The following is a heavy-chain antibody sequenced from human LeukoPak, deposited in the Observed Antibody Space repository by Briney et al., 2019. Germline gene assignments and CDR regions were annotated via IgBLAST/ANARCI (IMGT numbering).Heavy chain of an antibody. CDR1: GFTFSSFW. J-gene: IGHJ4*02. CDR2: IERDGSKK. CDR3: ATAPAAADSF. V-gene: IGHV3-7*01. Sequence: PGGSLRLSCAASGFTFSSFWLTWVRQAPGKGLEWVANIERDGSKKTYVDSGKGRFTISRDNAKNSLYLQMSSLRAEDTAVYYCATAPAAADSFWGQGTLVAVSA. D-gene: IGHD6-13*01.